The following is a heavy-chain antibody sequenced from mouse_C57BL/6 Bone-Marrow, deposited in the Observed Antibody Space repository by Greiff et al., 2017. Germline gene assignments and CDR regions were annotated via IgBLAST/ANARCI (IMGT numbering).Heavy chain of an antibody. CDR2: INPNNGGT. V-gene: IGHV1-22*01. CDR1: GYTFTDYN. J-gene: IGHJ3*01. CDR3: ARGDYGRFAY. D-gene: IGHD1-1*02. Sequence: EVKLVESGPELVKPGASVKMSCKASGYTFTDYNMHWVKQSHGKSLEWIGYINPNNGGTSYNQKFKGKATLTVNKSSSTAYMELRSLTSEDSAVYYCARGDYGRFAYWGQGTLVTVSA.